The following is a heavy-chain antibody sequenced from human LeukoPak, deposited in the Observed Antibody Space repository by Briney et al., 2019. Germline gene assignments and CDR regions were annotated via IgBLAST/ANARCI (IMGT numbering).Heavy chain of an antibody. D-gene: IGHD1-26*01. Sequence: SETLSLTCNVFDGSISSYYWSWIRQPPGKGLEWIGYIHSSGSTHYNPSLKSRVTTSLDTSKNQFSLKVNSVTAADTAVYYCARLGSYSDHWGQGTLVTVSS. CDR2: IHSSGST. CDR1: DGSISSYY. CDR3: ARLGSYSDH. V-gene: IGHV4-4*09. J-gene: IGHJ4*02.